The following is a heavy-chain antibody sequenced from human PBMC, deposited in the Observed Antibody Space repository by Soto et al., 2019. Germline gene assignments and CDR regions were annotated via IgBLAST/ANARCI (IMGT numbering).Heavy chain of an antibody. D-gene: IGHD3-3*01. Sequence: SETLSLTCTVFGGSIRSGGYYWSWIRQHPGKGLEWIGYIYYSGSTNYNMSLKSRVNISVDTSKNQFSLKLSSVTAADTAVYYCARSTIFGVVTRSYYFDYWGQGTLVTVSS. CDR3: ARSTIFGVVTRSYYFDY. V-gene: IGHV4-31*03. J-gene: IGHJ4*02. CDR2: IYYSGST. CDR1: GGSIRSGGYY.